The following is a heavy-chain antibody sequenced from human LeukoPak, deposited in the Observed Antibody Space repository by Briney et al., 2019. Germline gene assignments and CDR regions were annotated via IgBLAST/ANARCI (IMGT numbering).Heavy chain of an antibody. Sequence: ASVKVSCKASGGTFTSYYVHWVRQAPGQGLEWMGIINPSGGSTSYAQKFQGRVTMTRDTSTSTVYMELSSLRSEDTAVYYCARESSSWLIRPFLDPWGQGTLVTVSS. CDR1: GGTFTSYY. CDR3: ARESSSWLIRPFLDP. CDR2: INPSGGST. D-gene: IGHD6-13*01. J-gene: IGHJ5*02. V-gene: IGHV1-46*01.